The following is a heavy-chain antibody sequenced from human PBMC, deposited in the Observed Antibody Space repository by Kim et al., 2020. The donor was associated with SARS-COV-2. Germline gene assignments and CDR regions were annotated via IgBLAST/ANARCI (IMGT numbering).Heavy chain of an antibody. V-gene: IGHV3-48*02. Sequence: GGSLRLSCAASGFTFSSYSMNWVRQAPGKGLEWVSYISSSSSTIYYADSVKGRFTISRDNAKNSLYLQMNSLRDEDTAVYYCARDTTPIAVAGTIPWTPWGQGTLVTVSS. D-gene: IGHD6-19*01. CDR2: ISSSSSTI. CDR1: GFTFSSYS. J-gene: IGHJ5*02. CDR3: ARDTTPIAVAGTIPWTP.